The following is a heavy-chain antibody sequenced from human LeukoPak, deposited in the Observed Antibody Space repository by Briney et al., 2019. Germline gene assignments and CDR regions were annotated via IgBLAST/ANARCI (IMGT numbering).Heavy chain of an antibody. V-gene: IGHV4-38-2*01. CDR3: ARGIPPYYYYMDV. Sequence: PSETLSLTCAVSGYSISSGYYWGWIRQPPGKGLEGIGSIYHSGSTYYNPSLKSRVTISVDTSKNQFSLKLSSVTAADTAVYYCARGIPPYYYYMDVWAKGPRSPSP. CDR2: IYHSGST. CDR1: GYSISSGYY. D-gene: IGHD5-18*01. J-gene: IGHJ6*03.